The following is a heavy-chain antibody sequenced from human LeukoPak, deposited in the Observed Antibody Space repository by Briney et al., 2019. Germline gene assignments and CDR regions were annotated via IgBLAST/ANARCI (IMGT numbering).Heavy chain of an antibody. CDR3: ARLGYSSGWYVTFED. CDR2: IYYSGST. CDR1: GGSISSGGYY. Sequence: SQTLSLTCTVSGGSISSGGYYWSWIRQHPGKGLEWIGYIYYSGSTYYNPSLKSRVTISVDTSKNQFSLKLSSVTAADTAVYYCARLGYSSGWYVTFEDWGQGTLVTVSS. D-gene: IGHD6-19*01. V-gene: IGHV4-31*03. J-gene: IGHJ4*02.